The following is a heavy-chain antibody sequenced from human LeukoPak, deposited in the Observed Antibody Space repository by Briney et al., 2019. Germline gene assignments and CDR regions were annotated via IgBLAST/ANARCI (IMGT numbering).Heavy chain of an antibody. V-gene: IGHV3-48*03. CDR3: ARIGSDNWNDRGSDY. CDR1: GFTFSSYE. CDR2: ISSSGSTI. Sequence: GGSLRLSCAASGFTFSSYEMNWVRQAPGKGLEWVSYISSSGSTIYYADSVKGRFTISRDNAKNLLYRQMNSLRAEDTAVYYCARIGSDNWNDRGSDYWGQGTLVTVSS. J-gene: IGHJ4*02. D-gene: IGHD1-20*01.